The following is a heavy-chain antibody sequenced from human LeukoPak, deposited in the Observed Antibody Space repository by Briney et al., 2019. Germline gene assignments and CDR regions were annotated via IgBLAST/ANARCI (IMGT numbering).Heavy chain of an antibody. V-gene: IGHV3-7*01. CDR1: GFTFSNYW. CDR3: ARDCIATGGSLDY. J-gene: IGHJ4*02. CDR2: IKQDGSEK. Sequence: GGSLRLSCAASGFTFSNYWVSWVRQAPGKGLEWVANIKQDGSEKYFVDSVKGRFTISRDNAKNSLYLQMNSLRVEDTAVYYCARDCIATGGSLDYWGQGTLVTVFS. D-gene: IGHD6-13*01.